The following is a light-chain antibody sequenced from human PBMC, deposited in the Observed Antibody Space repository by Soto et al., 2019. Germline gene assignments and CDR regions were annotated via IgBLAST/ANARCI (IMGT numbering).Light chain of an antibody. CDR3: AAWDDSLSVV. CDR2: SSN. J-gene: IGLJ2*01. Sequence: QSVLTQAPSASGTPGQRVTISCSGGSSNIGRNAVSWYQQLPGTAPKLLIFSSNQRPSGVPDRFSGSKSGTSASLAISGLQSEDEADYYCAAWDDSLSVVFGGGTKLTVL. V-gene: IGLV1-44*01. CDR1: SSNIGRNA.